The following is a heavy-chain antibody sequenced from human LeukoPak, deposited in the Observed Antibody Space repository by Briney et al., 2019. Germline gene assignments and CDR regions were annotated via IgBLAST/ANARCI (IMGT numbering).Heavy chain of an antibody. D-gene: IGHD5-24*01. CDR3: ARRSRMTTIDAFDT. CDR1: GYTFTGYY. V-gene: IGHV1-2*02. CDR2: INPSSGGT. Sequence: ASVKVSCKASGYTFTGYYMHWVRQAPGQGLEWMGWINPSSGGTNYAQKFQGRVTMTRDTSISTAYMELSRLRSDDTAVYYCARRSRMTTIDAFDTWGQGTMVTVSS. J-gene: IGHJ3*02.